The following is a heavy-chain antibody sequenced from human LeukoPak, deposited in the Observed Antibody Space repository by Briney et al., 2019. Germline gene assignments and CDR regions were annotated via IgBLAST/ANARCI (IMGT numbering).Heavy chain of an antibody. Sequence: PGGSLRLSCAASGFTFSSYAMHWVRQAPGKGLEWVAVISYDGSNKYYADSVKGRFTISRGNSKNTLYLQMNSLRAEDTAVYYCARDGNYYGSGSYYYYYYMDVWGKGTTVTVSS. V-gene: IGHV3-30*01. J-gene: IGHJ6*03. D-gene: IGHD3-10*01. CDR1: GFTFSSYA. CDR2: ISYDGSNK. CDR3: ARDGNYYGSGSYYYYYYMDV.